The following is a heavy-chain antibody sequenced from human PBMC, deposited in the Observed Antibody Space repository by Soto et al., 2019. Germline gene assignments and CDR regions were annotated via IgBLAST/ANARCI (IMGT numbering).Heavy chain of an antibody. Sequence: PGESLKISFQGSVYSFASYWICWLRQMPGKDLEWMGIIYPGDSDTRYSPSFQGQVTISADKSLRTAYLQWTSLKASDTALYYCARTRSFTLGFYYDGMDVWGQGTTVTVSS. CDR3: ARTRSFTLGFYYDGMDV. CDR1: VYSFASYW. J-gene: IGHJ6*02. D-gene: IGHD6-6*01. V-gene: IGHV5-51*01. CDR2: IYPGDSDT.